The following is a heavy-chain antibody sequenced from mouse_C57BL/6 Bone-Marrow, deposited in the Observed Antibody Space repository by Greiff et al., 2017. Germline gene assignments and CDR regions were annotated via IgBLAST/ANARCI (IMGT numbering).Heavy chain of an antibody. CDR2: INPGSGGT. V-gene: IGHV1-54*01. CDR3: ARRVYYYGSSYDY. J-gene: IGHJ2*01. Sequence: QVQLQQSGAELVRPRTSVKVSCKASGYAFTNYLIEWVKQRPGQGLEWIGVINPGSGGTNYNEKFKGKATLTADKSSSTAYMQLSSLTSEDSAVYFCARRVYYYGSSYDYGGQGTTLTVSS. CDR1: GYAFTNYL. D-gene: IGHD1-1*01.